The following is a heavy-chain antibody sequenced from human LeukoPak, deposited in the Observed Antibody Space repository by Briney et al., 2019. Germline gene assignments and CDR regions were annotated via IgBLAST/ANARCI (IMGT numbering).Heavy chain of an antibody. CDR2: ISAYNGNT. CDR1: GGTFSSYA. V-gene: IGHV1-18*01. CDR3: ARANYYGSGSLADY. J-gene: IGHJ4*02. Sequence: ASVKVSCKASGGTFSSYAISWVRQAPGQGLEWMGWISAYNGNTNYAQKLQGRVTMTTDTSTSTAYMELRSLRSDDTAVYYCARANYYGSGSLADYWGQGTLVTVSS. D-gene: IGHD3-10*01.